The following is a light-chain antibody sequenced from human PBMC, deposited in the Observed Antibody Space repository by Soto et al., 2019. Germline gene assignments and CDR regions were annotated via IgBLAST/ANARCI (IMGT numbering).Light chain of an antibody. J-gene: IGKJ5*01. CDR3: MQSIQVPPT. V-gene: IGKV2D-29*01. CDR1: QSLLHTDGKTY. Sequence: DIVMTQTPLSLSVTPGQPASISCKSTQSLLHTDGKTYFDWYLQKAGQPPQLLIHEVSNRFSGVPDRFSGSGSGTDFTLKISRVEAEDVGVYYCMQSIQVPPTFGQGTRLEIK. CDR2: EVS.